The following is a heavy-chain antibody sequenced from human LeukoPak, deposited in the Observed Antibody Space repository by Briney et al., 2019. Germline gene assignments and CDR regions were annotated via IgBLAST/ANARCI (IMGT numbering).Heavy chain of an antibody. J-gene: IGHJ3*02. V-gene: IGHV3-43*01. D-gene: IGHD3-16*01. CDR1: GFTFEDYT. CDR3: ARGGSPEAFDI. CDR2: ITWDGGSI. Sequence: GGSLRLSCAASGFTFEDYTMHWVRQAPGKGLEWVSLITWDGGSIYYADSVKGRFTISRENAKNTLYLQMNSLRAGDTALYYCARGGSPEAFDIWGRGTMVTVS.